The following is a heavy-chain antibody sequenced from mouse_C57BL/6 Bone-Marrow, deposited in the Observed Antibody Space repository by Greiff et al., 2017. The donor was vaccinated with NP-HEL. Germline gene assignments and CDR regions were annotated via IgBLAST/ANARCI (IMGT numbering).Heavy chain of an antibody. CDR1: GFTFSSYA. CDR3: TRRRSYYAMDY. V-gene: IGHV5-9-1*02. Sequence: EVNLVESGEGLVKPGGSLKLSCAASGFTFSSYAMSWVRQTPEKRLEWVAYISSGGDYIYYADTVKGRFTISRDNARNTLYLQMSSLKSEDTAMYYCTRRRSYYAMDYWGQGTSVTVSS. CDR2: ISSGGDYI. J-gene: IGHJ4*01.